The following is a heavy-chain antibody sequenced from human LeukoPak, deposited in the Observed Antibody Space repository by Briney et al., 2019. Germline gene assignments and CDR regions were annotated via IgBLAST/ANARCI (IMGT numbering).Heavy chain of an antibody. V-gene: IGHV3-11*06. D-gene: IGHD1-1*01. CDR2: INSGSTYT. Sequence: GGSLRLSCAASGFTFSDYYMSWIRQAPGKGLEWVSSINSGSTYTYYTESVKGRFTVSRDNAKNSLFLQMNSLRAEDTAIYYCARSLTTLTYEGYWGQGTLVTVSS. CDR3: ARSLTTLTYEGY. CDR1: GFTFSDYY. J-gene: IGHJ4*02.